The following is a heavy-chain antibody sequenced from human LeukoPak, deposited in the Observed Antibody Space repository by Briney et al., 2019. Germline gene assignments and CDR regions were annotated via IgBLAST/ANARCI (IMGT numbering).Heavy chain of an antibody. CDR3: ARGGDSSGYSFDY. CDR1: GYTFTGYY. D-gene: IGHD3-22*01. J-gene: IGHJ4*02. V-gene: IGHV1-2*02. CDR2: INPNSGGT. Sequence: EASVKVSCKASGYTFTGYYMHWVRQAPGQGREWMGWINPNSGGTNYAQKFQGRVTMTRDTSISTAYMELSRLRSDDTAVYYCARGGDSSGYSFDYWGQGTLVTVSS.